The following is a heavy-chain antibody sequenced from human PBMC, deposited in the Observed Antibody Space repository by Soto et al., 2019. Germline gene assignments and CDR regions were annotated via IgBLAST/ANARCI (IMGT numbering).Heavy chain of an antibody. V-gene: IGHV4-39*01. CDR2: IYYSGST. CDR3: ARRKDIVVEPAAFDI. Sequence: SXTLSLTCTVSGGSISSSSYYWCWIRQPPGKVLEWIGSIYYSGSTYYNPSLKSRVTISVDTSKNQFSLKLSSVTAADTAVYYCARRKDIVVEPAAFDIWGQGTMVTVSS. D-gene: IGHD2-15*01. J-gene: IGHJ3*02. CDR1: GGSISSSSYY.